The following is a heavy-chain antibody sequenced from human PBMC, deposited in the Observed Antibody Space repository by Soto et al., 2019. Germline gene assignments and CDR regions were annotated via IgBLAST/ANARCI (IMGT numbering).Heavy chain of an antibody. D-gene: IGHD6-13*01. CDR2: TSEKEHIK. Sequence: QMQLVESGGGVVQPGRSLRLPCLASGFTFSSYVMHWVRQAPGKRLEWVAVTSEKEHIKYYADSVKGRFTISRDHSKKTLFLQMDSLTIDDTAVYYCAREGGQQRVRTFDLWGQGTLVTVSS. CDR3: AREGGQQRVRTFDL. V-gene: IGHV3-30-3*01. CDR1: GFTFSSYV. J-gene: IGHJ3*01.